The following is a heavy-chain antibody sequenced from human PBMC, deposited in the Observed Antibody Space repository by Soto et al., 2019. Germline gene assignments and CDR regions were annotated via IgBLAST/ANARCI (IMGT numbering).Heavy chain of an antibody. CDR2: ISTRGSSL. CDR3: ARGQAAAPYYYYAMDV. D-gene: IGHD6-13*01. J-gene: IGHJ6*02. V-gene: IGHV3-11*01. CDR1: GFIFSDYY. Sequence: GGSLRLSCAASGFIFSDYYMSWIRQAPGKGLEWVSFISTRGSSLYYADSVKGRFTISRDNAKNSLYLQMSSLRAEDTAVYYCARGQAAAPYYYYAMDVWGQGTTVTVSS.